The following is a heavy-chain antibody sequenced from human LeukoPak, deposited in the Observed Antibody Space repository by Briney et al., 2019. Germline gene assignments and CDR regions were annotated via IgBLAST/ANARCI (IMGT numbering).Heavy chain of an antibody. Sequence: GGSLSLSCAVSGFTFSGFWMSWSRQAPGKGLEWVASINSDGSEGYYADVVKGRFAISRDNAKNSLYLQINSLRAEDTAVCYCARSSYSSSSSVWGQGTMVTVSS. CDR2: INSDGSEG. CDR3: ARSSYSSSSSV. D-gene: IGHD6-6*01. V-gene: IGHV3-7*03. J-gene: IGHJ3*01. CDR1: GFTFSGFW.